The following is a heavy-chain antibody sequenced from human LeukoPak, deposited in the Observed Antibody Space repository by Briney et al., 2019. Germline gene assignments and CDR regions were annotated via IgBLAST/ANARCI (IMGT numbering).Heavy chain of an antibody. J-gene: IGHJ4*02. Sequence: SETLSLTCTVPGVSISSGGYYWSWVRQHPGKGLEWIGHISYSGSTYYNPSLNSRVTISVGTSKTQFSLKLSSVTAADTAVYYCARVRGYSYGELDYWGLGSLVTVSS. CDR1: GVSISSGGYY. CDR3: ARVRGYSYGELDY. CDR2: ISYSGST. V-gene: IGHV4-31*03. D-gene: IGHD5-18*01.